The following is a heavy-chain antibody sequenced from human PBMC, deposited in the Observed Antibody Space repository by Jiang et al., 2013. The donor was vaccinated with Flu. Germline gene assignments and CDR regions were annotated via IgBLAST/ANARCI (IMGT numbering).Heavy chain of an antibody. V-gene: IGHV1-2*02. J-gene: IGHJ1*01. CDR2: INPNSGGT. CDR3: ARLVYYYDSSTYFQH. Sequence: SGAEVKKPGASVKVSCKASGYTFTGYYMHWVRQAPGQGLEWMGWINPNSGGTNYAQKFQGRVTMTRDTSISTAYMELSRLRSDDTAVYYCARLVYYYDSSTYFQHWARAPGHRLL. CDR1: GYTFTGYY. D-gene: IGHD3-22*01.